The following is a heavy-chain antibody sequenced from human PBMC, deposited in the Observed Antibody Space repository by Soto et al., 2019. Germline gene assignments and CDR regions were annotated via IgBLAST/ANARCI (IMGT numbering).Heavy chain of an antibody. J-gene: IGHJ3*02. V-gene: IGHV1-69*06. D-gene: IGHD2-21*02. Sequence: QVQLVQSGAEVKKPGSSVKVSCKASGGTFSSYAISWVRQAPGQGLEWMGGIIPIFGTANYAQKFQGRVTITADKSPSTAYMELSSLRSEDTAVYYCAIPLAYCGGDCYSEAFDIWGQGTMVTVSS. CDR1: GGTFSSYA. CDR2: IIPIFGTA. CDR3: AIPLAYCGGDCYSEAFDI.